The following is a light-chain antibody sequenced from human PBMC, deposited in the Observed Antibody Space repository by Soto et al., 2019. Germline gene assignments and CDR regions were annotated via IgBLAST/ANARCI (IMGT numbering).Light chain of an antibody. CDR1: SFSIASNY. Sequence: NFMLTQPHSVSESPGKTVIISCTRRSFSIASNYVQWYQQRPGSSPTTVIYEDNQRPSGVPDRFSGSIDSSSNSASLTISGLETEDEADYYCQSYDATNQVFGGGTKVTVL. V-gene: IGLV6-57*01. CDR2: EDN. J-gene: IGLJ3*02. CDR3: QSYDATNQV.